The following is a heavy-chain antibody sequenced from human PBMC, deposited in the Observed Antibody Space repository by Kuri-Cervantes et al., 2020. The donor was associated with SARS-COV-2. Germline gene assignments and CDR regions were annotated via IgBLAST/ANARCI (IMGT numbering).Heavy chain of an antibody. V-gene: IGHV3-11*05. J-gene: IGHJ6*02. CDR2: ISSSSSYT. CDR3: ARDPRGVVNPYYYYGMDV. CDR1: GFTFSDYY. Sequence: GGSLRLSCAASGFTFSDYYMSWIRQAPGKGLEWVSYISSSSSYTNYADSVKGRFTISRGNAKNSLYLQMNSLRAEDTAVYYCARDPRGVVNPYYYYGMDVWGQGTTVTVSS. D-gene: IGHD3-3*01.